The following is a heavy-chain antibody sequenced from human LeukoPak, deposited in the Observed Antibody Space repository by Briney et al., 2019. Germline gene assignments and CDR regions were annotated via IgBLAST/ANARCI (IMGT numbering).Heavy chain of an antibody. Sequence: PGRSLRLSCAATGVTFNIHWMTWVRQAPGKGLEWVANIKQNGTDTSYVDSVKGRFSISRDNAKNSVYLQMNSLRVEDTAVYYCARDIAAARYGMDVWGQGTTVTVSS. CDR1: GVTFNIHW. J-gene: IGHJ6*02. CDR3: ARDIAAARYGMDV. V-gene: IGHV3-7*01. D-gene: IGHD6-13*01. CDR2: IKQNGTDT.